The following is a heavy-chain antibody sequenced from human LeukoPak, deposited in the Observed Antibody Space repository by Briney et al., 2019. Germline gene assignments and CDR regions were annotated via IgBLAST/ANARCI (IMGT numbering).Heavy chain of an antibody. Sequence: ASVKVSCKASGYTFTGYYIHWVRQAPGQGLEWMGWINPNSGGTNCAQRFQGRVTMTRDTSISTAYMELSRLTSDDTAVYYCAKFERIISPSSWGQGTLVTVSS. CDR1: GYTFTGYY. CDR3: AKFERIISPSS. CDR2: INPNSGGT. D-gene: IGHD3-16*02. J-gene: IGHJ5*02. V-gene: IGHV1-2*02.